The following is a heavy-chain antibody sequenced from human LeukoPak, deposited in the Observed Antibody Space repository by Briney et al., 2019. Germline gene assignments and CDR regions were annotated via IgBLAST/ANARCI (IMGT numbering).Heavy chain of an antibody. D-gene: IGHD2-2*01. CDR3: ARVSCSSTSCPRRDALDV. J-gene: IGHJ3*01. CDR2: INHSGST. CDR1: GGSFSGYY. V-gene: IGHV4-34*01. Sequence: PSETLSLTCAVYGGSFSGYYWSWIRQPPGKGLEWIGEINHSGSTNYNPSLKSRVTISVDTSKNQFSLNLSSVTTADTAVYYCARVSCSSTSCPRRDALDVWGQGTMVTVSS.